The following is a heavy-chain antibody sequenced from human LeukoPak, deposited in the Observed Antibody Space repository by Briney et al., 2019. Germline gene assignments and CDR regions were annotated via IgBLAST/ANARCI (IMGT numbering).Heavy chain of an antibody. CDR2: ISSSSSYI. CDR1: GFTFSSYS. V-gene: IGHV3-21*01. J-gene: IGHJ6*02. Sequence: GGSLRLSCAASGFTFSSYSMNWVRQAPGKGLGWVSSISSSSSYIYYADSVKGRFTISRDNAKNSLYLQMNSLRAEDTAVYYCAREADIVVVPAADSLTYYYYYGMDVWGQGTTVTVSS. D-gene: IGHD2-2*01. CDR3: AREADIVVVPAADSLTYYYYYGMDV.